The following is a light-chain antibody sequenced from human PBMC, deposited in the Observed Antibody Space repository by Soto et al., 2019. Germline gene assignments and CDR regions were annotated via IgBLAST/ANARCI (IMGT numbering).Light chain of an antibody. CDR3: SSLTGSTPLYV. V-gene: IGLV2-14*01. CDR1: SGDVSGYNY. J-gene: IGLJ1*01. CDR2: EVR. Sequence: QSVLIHHASLSGSPGQSFTISCTGTSGDVSGYNYVSWYQQHPGKAPKLMIYEVRNRPSGVSNRFSGSKSGNTASLTISGLQAEDEADYYCSSLTGSTPLYVFGTGTKVTVL.